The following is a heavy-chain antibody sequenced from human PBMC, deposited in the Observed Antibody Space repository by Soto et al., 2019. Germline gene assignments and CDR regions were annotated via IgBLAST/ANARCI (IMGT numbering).Heavy chain of an antibody. CDR1: GGSFSGYY. D-gene: IGHD6-13*01. CDR3: ARRSSSWHWPFDY. Sequence: SETLSLTCAVYGGSFSGYYWSWIRQPPGKGLEWIGEINHSGSTNYNPSLKSRVTISVDTSKNQFSLKLSSVTAADTAVYYCARRSSSWHWPFDYWGQGTLVTVSS. CDR2: INHSGST. J-gene: IGHJ4*02. V-gene: IGHV4-34*01.